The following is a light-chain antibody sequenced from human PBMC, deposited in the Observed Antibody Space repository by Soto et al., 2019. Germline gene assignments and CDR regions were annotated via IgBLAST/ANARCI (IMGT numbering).Light chain of an antibody. Sequence: DIQMTQSPSTLSASVGDRVTITCRASQSIRSWLAWYQQKPGKAPKLLIYKASTLQSGVPSRFSGSGSGTEFTLAISSLQPDDSATNYCQQYNDNWTFGQGTKVDIK. CDR3: QQYNDNWT. V-gene: IGKV1-5*03. J-gene: IGKJ1*01. CDR2: KAS. CDR1: QSIRSW.